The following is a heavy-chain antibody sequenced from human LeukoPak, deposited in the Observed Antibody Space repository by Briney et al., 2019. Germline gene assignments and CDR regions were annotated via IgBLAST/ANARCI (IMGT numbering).Heavy chain of an antibody. CDR1: GYTFTSYG. J-gene: IGHJ6*02. CDR3: ARGGYTAVAGRAYYYYGMDV. Sequence: ASVTVSFTASGYTFTSYGINWVRQAPGQGLEWMGWISAYNGNTNYAQKLQGRVTMTTDTSTRTAYMELRRLRSDDTAVYYCARGGYTAVAGRAYYYYGMDVWGQGTTVTVSS. D-gene: IGHD6-19*01. CDR2: ISAYNGNT. V-gene: IGHV1-18*01.